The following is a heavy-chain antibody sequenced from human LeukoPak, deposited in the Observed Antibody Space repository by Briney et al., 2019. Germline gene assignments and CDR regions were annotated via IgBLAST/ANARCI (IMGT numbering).Heavy chain of an antibody. CDR2: ISSSSSYI. J-gene: IGHJ6*04. CDR1: GFTFSSYS. CDR3: AELGITMIGGV. Sequence: TGGSLRLSCAASGFTFSSYSMNWVRQAPGKGLEWVSSISSSSSYIYYADSVKGRFTISRDNAKNSLYLQMNSLRAEDTAVYYCAELGITMIGGVWGKGTTVTISS. D-gene: IGHD3-10*02. V-gene: IGHV3-21*01.